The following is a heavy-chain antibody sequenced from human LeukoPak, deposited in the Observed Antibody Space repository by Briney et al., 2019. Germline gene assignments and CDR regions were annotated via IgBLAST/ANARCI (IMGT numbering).Heavy chain of an antibody. J-gene: IGHJ4*02. CDR1: GGSISNYY. CDR2: IYYRGST. V-gene: IGHV4-59*01. CDR3: ASNTGTVFDY. Sequence: SETLSLTCTVSGGSISNYYWSWIRQPPGKGLEWIGNIYYRGSTNYNPSLKSRVTISVDTSKNHFSLNLTSVTAADTAVYYCASNTGTVFDYWGQGALVTVSS. D-gene: IGHD7-27*01.